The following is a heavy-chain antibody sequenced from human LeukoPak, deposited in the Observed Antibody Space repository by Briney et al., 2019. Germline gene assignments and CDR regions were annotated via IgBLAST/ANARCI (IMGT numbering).Heavy chain of an antibody. CDR3: VRATTRYYYGVDV. D-gene: IGHD4-17*01. CDR2: INHSEST. J-gene: IGHJ6*02. CDR1: GGSFSGYY. V-gene: IGHV4-34*01. Sequence: PSETLSLTCAVYGGSFSGYYWSWIRQPPGKGLEWIGEINHSESTNYNPSLKSRVTISVDTSKKQFSLKLSSVTAADTAVYYCVRATTRYYYGVDVWGQGTTVTVSS.